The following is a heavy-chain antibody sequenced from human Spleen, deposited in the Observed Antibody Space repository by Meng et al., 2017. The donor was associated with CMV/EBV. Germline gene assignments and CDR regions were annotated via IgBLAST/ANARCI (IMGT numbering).Heavy chain of an antibody. CDR3: ARDPPDWYFDL. CDR1: GFTFSDYY. J-gene: IGHJ2*01. V-gene: IGHV3-11*05. Sequence: QVQLVESGGGLVKPGGSLRLSCAASGFTFSDYYMSWIRQAPGKGLEWVSYISSSSSYTNYADSVKGRFTISRDNAKNSLYLQMNSLRAEDTAVYYCARDPPDWYFDLWGRGTLVTVSS. CDR2: ISSSSSYT.